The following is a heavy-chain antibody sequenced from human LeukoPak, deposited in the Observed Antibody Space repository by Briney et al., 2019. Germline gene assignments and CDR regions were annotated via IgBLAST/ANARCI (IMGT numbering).Heavy chain of an antibody. Sequence: GGSLRLSSAASGFTFSSYWMSWVRQGPGKGLEWVANTKEDGSEKYYVDSVKGRFTISRDNAKNSLYLQMNSLRVEDTAVFYCARCTGWYLDYWGQGTLVTVSS. CDR1: GFTFSSYW. D-gene: IGHD6-19*01. CDR3: ARCTGWYLDY. CDR2: TKEDGSEK. V-gene: IGHV3-7*01. J-gene: IGHJ4*02.